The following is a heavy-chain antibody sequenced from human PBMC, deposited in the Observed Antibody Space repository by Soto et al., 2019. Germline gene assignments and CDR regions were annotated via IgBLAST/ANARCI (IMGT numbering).Heavy chain of an antibody. CDR2: IYWDDDK. Sequence: QVTLRESGLTLVKPTQTLTLTCTFSGFSLSTGGVGVGWIRQPPGKALEWLAVIYWDDDKRFSPPLKSRLTITKDTSKNLVVLIMTNMDPVDSATYYCAHRMGKYGSWNGGYFDYWGQGVLVTVSS. CDR1: GFSLSTGGVG. CDR3: AHRMGKYGSWNGGYFDY. D-gene: IGHD3-3*01. V-gene: IGHV2-5*02. J-gene: IGHJ4*02.